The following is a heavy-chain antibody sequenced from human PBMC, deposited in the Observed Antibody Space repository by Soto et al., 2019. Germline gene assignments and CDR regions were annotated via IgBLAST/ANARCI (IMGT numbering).Heavy chain of an antibody. CDR2: IHYSGNT. CDR3: AIGFHYDSSGLAFDY. V-gene: IGHV4-31*03. J-gene: IGHJ4*02. Sequence: QVQLQESGPGLVKPSQTLSLTCTVSGGSIISGGFYWSWIRQHPGKGLEWIGYIHYSGNTNYNPSLKSRVTMSGDTSKNQFSLRLTSLTAAATAVYYCAIGFHYDSSGLAFDYWGQGTLVTVSS. CDR1: GGSIISGGFY. D-gene: IGHD3-22*01.